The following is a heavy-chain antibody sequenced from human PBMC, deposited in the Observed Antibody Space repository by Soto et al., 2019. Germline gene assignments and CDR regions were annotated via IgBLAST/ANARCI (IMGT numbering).Heavy chain of an antibody. CDR1: GYTFSSYA. Sequence: ASVKVSCKASGYTFSSYAIHWVLQAPGQGLEWMIWIHAGNGNTKYSQRVQGRVTISRDTSATTADMELNSLRSEDTAVYYCARGVAFLDYWGQGILVIVSS. CDR2: IHAGNGNT. D-gene: IGHD3-3*02. V-gene: IGHV1-3*01. CDR3: ARGVAFLDY. J-gene: IGHJ4*02.